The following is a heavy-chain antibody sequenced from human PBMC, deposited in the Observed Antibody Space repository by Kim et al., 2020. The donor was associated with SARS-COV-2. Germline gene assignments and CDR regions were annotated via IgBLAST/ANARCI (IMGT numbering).Heavy chain of an antibody. V-gene: IGHV3-9*01. CDR1: GFTFGDYS. CDR3: ARHRRMTTILVDPDV. CDR2: ISWHRSSK. J-gene: IGHJ6*02. D-gene: IGHD3-22*01. Sequence: GGSLRLSCAASGFTFGDYSMHWVRQAPGKGLEWVSGISWHRSSKGYVDSVKGRFTISSDNAKNSLYLQMDSLRAEDTAVYYCARHRRMTTILVDPDVWGRGTTVTVSS.